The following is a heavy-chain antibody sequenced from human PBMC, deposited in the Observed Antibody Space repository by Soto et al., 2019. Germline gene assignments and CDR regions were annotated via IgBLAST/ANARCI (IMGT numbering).Heavy chain of an antibody. V-gene: IGHV3-23*01. CDR3: AKDRSNRHDVHHHYGMDV. Sequence: EVQLLEAGGGLGQPGGSLSLSCAASGFTFSSNAMSWVRQAPGKGLEWVSAISGSGGSTYYADSVKGRFTISRDNSKHTPYPQMNSRRAAHTAVAYCAKDRSNRHDVHHHYGMDVWGQGTTVTVSS. CDR2: ISGSGGST. CDR1: GFTFSSNA. J-gene: IGHJ6*02. D-gene: IGHD3-3*01.